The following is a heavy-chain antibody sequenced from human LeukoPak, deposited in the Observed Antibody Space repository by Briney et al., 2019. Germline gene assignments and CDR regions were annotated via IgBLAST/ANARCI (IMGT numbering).Heavy chain of an antibody. CDR1: GFTFSSYA. CDR2: ISGSGGST. CDR3: AKAIVVAPAGFDY. V-gene: IGHV3-23*01. D-gene: IGHD2-2*01. Sequence: GGSLILSCAASGFTFSSYAMSWVRQAPGKGLEWVSAISGSGGSTYYADSVKGRFTISRDNSKNTLYLQMNSLRAEDTAVYYCAKAIVVAPAGFDYWGQGTLVTVSS. J-gene: IGHJ4*02.